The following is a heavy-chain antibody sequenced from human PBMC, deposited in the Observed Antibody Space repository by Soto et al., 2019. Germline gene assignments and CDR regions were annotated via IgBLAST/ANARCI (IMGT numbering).Heavy chain of an antibody. CDR3: ARDWLRRDDILTPSWNFNL. CDR1: GFNFTYNA. CDR2: ISFNGRKK. V-gene: IGHV3-30*04. J-gene: IGHJ2*01. Sequence: QEQLVESGGGVVRPGKSLRLSCEASGFNFTYNAMHWVRQAPGKGLEWVAVISFNGRKKFYARSVKGRFTISRDNSKNTLYLQINNLRPGDTAVYYCARDWLRRDDILTPSWNFNLWGLGTLVTAS. D-gene: IGHD3-9*01.